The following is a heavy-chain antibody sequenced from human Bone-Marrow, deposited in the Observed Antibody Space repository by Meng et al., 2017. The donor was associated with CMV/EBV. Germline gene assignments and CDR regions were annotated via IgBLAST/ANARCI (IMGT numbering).Heavy chain of an antibody. J-gene: IGHJ4*02. Sequence: GESLKISCAASGFTFSSYAMHWVRQAPGKGLEWVAVISYDGSNKYYADSVKGRFTISRDNSKNTLYLQMNSLRAEDTAVYYCARGWATMTFWGQGTLVTVSS. CDR2: ISYDGSNK. CDR3: ARGWATMTF. D-gene: IGHD3-22*01. CDR1: GFTFSSYA. V-gene: IGHV3-30*04.